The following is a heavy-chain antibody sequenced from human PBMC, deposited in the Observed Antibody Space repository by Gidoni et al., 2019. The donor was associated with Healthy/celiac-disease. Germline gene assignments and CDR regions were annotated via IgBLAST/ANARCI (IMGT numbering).Heavy chain of an antibody. V-gene: IGHV3-23*01. Sequence: EVQLLESGGGLVQPGGSLRLSCAASGFTFSSYDMSWVRQAPGKGLEWVSAISGSGGSTYYGDSVKGRFTISRDNSKNTLYLQMNSLRAEDTAVYYCAKGVGYCSSTSCFNWFDPWGQGTLVTVSS. CDR1: GFTFSSYD. D-gene: IGHD2-2*01. CDR3: AKGVGYCSSTSCFNWFDP. CDR2: ISGSGGST. J-gene: IGHJ5*02.